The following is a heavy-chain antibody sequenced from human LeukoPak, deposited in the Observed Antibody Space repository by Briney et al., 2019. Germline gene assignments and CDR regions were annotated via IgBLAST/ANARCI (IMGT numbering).Heavy chain of an antibody. Sequence: SETLSLTCAVYGGSFSGYYWSWIRQPPGKGLEWIGEINHSGSTNYNPSLKSRVTMSVDTSKNQFSLNLSSVTAADTAVYYCARDGIGAGWYFDLWGRGTRVTVSS. D-gene: IGHD1-26*01. CDR2: INHSGST. CDR1: GGSFSGYY. V-gene: IGHV4-34*01. CDR3: ARDGIGAGWYFDL. J-gene: IGHJ2*01.